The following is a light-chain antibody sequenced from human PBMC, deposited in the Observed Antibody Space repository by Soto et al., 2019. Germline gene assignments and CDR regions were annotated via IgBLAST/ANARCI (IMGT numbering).Light chain of an antibody. J-gene: IGKJ2*01. CDR1: QSVSSN. V-gene: IGKV3-15*01. Sequence: EIVMTQSPATLSVSPGERATLSCRASQSVSSNLAWYQQKPGQAPRLLIYGASTRDTGIPARFSGSGSGTEFTLTISSLQSEDFAVYDCQQYNNWPSYTFGQGTKLEIK. CDR3: QQYNNWPSYT. CDR2: GAS.